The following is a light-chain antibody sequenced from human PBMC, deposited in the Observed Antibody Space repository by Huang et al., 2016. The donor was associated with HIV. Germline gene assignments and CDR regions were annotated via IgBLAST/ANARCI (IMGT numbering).Light chain of an antibody. Sequence: DIQMTQSPPSLSASQGVRVTLTCRASQDIGNFLAWFQQKPGGVPKLLIYGASTLHVGVPSRVSGRGSGTEFTLTITDLQPEDVATYYCQRYDSAPRAFGPGTKVDIK. J-gene: IGKJ1*01. CDR3: QRYDSAPRA. V-gene: IGKV1-27*01. CDR1: QDIGNF. CDR2: GAS.